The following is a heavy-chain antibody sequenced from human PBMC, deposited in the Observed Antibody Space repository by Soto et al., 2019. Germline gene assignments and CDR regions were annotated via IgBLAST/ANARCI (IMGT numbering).Heavy chain of an antibody. J-gene: IGHJ5*02. CDR3: ARDGSGGGWFDP. V-gene: IGHV3-33*01. CDR1: GFTFSSYG. D-gene: IGHD6-19*01. Sequence: VQLVESGGGVVQPGRSLRLSCAASGFTFSSYGMHWVRQAPGKGLEWVAVIWYDGSNKYYADSVKGRFTISRDNSKNTLYLQMNSLRAEDTAVYYCARDGSGGGWFDPWGQGTLVTVSS. CDR2: IWYDGSNK.